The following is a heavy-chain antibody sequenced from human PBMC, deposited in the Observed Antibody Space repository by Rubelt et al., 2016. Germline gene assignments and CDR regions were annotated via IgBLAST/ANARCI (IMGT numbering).Heavy chain of an antibody. V-gene: IGHV3-74*01. J-gene: IGHJ4*02. CDR2: INTDGKST. Sequence: GLVWISRINTDGKSTTYADSAKGRFTISRDNAKNTLYLQMNSLGAEDTAVYYCAREGSVTFDYWGRGTLVTVSS. D-gene: IGHD4-17*01. CDR3: AREGSVTFDY.